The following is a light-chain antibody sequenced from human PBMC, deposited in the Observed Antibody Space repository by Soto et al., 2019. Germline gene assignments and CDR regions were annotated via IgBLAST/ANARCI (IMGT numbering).Light chain of an antibody. CDR1: QSVYSN. J-gene: IGKJ4*01. CDR3: QQYNSWPLT. Sequence: EIAMTQSPATLSVSPGERATLSCRASQSVYSNLAWYQQKPVQAPRLLIYGASTRATGIPARFSGSGSGTEFTVTISSLQSEDFAVYYCQQYNSWPLTFGGGTKVEIK. CDR2: GAS. V-gene: IGKV3-15*01.